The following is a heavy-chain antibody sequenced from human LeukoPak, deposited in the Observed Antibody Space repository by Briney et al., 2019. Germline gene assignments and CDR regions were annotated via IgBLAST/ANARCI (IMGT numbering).Heavy chain of an antibody. V-gene: IGHV3-74*01. CDR3: AKSMEDYDFWSGYS. Sequence: PGGSLRLSCAASGFTFSSYWKNWVRQAPGKGLVWVSRIASDGSSTTYADSVKGRFSISRDNSKNTLYLQMNSLRAEDTAVYYCAKSMEDYDFWSGYSWGQGTLVTVSS. CDR2: IASDGSST. CDR1: GFTFSSYW. D-gene: IGHD3-3*01. J-gene: IGHJ5*02.